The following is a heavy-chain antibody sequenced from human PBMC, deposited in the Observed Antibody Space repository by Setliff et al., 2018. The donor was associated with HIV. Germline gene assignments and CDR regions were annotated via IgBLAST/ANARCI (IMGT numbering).Heavy chain of an antibody. CDR1: GGSISSHY. D-gene: IGHD3-3*01. J-gene: IGHJ4*02. V-gene: IGHV4-59*11. Sequence: PSETLSLTCTVSGGSISSHYWSWIRQPPGKGLEWIGSISYSGSPNSNPSLKSRVTISVDTSKNQFSLKLSSVTAADTAVYYCARGFLSIFGVVSYFDYWGQGTLVTVSS. CDR2: ISYSGSP. CDR3: ARGFLSIFGVVSYFDY.